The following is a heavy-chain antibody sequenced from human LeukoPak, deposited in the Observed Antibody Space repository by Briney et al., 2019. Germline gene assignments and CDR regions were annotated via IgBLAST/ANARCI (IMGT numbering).Heavy chain of an antibody. D-gene: IGHD6-25*01. Sequence: GGSLRLSCAASGFTFSSYAMHWVRQAPGKGLEWVAVISYDGSNKYYADSVKGRFTISKDSSKTILYLQMNSLRAEDAAVYFCAKGSAAGRPYYFDYWGQGTLVTVSS. J-gene: IGHJ4*02. V-gene: IGHV3-30-3*01. CDR1: GFTFSSYA. CDR2: ISYDGSNK. CDR3: AKGSAAGRPYYFDY.